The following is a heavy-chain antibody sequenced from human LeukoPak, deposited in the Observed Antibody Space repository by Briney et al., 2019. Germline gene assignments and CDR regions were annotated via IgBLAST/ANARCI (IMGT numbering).Heavy chain of an antibody. CDR3: ASSGVIEYQLLGVYYFDY. CDR2: IIPILGIA. D-gene: IGHD2-2*01. J-gene: IGHJ4*02. Sequence: SVKVSCNASRGTFSSYTISWVRQAPGQGLEWMGRIIPILGIANYAQKFQGRVTITADKSTSTAYMELSSLRSEDTAVYYCASSGVIEYQLLGVYYFDYWGQGTLVTVSS. V-gene: IGHV1-69*02. CDR1: RGTFSSYT.